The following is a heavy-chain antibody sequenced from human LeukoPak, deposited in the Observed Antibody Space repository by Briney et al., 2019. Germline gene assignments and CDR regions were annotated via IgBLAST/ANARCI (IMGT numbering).Heavy chain of an antibody. V-gene: IGHV4-59*01. CDR2: IYYSGRT. J-gene: IGHJ4*02. Sequence: SETLSLTCTVSGGFISSYYWSWIRQPPGKGLEWIGYIYYSGRTNYNPSLKSRVTISVDSSKNQFSLKLSSVTAADTAVYYCARENYYESSFDYWGQGTLVTVSS. CDR1: GGFISSYY. CDR3: ARENYYESSFDY. D-gene: IGHD3-22*01.